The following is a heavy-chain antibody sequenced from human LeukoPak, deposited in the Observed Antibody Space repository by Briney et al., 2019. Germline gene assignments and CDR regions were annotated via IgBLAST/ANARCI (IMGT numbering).Heavy chain of an antibody. D-gene: IGHD6-13*01. V-gene: IGHV3-30-3*01. CDR2: MSRDGSNK. Sequence: GGPLRLSCAASGFTFSSYAMHWVRQAPGKGLEWVAVMSRDGSNKYYADSVKGRFTISRDNSKNTLYLQVNSLRAEDTAVYYCARDVSSSWYNWFDPWGQGTLVTVSS. J-gene: IGHJ5*02. CDR1: GFTFSSYA. CDR3: ARDVSSSWYNWFDP.